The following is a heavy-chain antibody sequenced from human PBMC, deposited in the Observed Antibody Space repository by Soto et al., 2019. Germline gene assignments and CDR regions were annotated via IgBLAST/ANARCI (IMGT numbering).Heavy chain of an antibody. V-gene: IGHV3-30-3*01. D-gene: IGHD3-22*01. CDR2: ISYDGSNK. J-gene: IGHJ4*02. CDR3: ARDYWYYYDSSGPLGY. CDR1: GFTFSSYA. Sequence: QVQLVESGGGVVQPGRSLRLSCAASGFTFSSYAMHWVRQAPGKGLEWVAVISYDGSNKYYADSVKGRFTISRDNSKNTLYRQMNSLRAEDTAVYYCARDYWYYYDSSGPLGYWGQGTLVTVSS.